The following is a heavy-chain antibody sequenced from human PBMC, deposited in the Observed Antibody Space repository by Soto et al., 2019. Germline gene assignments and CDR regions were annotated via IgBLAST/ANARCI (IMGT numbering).Heavy chain of an antibody. CDR3: ATWVDYGDFEGFDF. Sequence: GASVKVSCKTSGYSFTDYKLHWVRQAPGQGLEWMGWVDPNGGDSNSAQKFQGSVTMTWDTSITTAYLDLTRLTTNDTATYFCATWVDYGDFEGFDFWG. D-gene: IGHD4-17*01. CDR1: GYSFTDYK. CDR2: VDPNGGDS. V-gene: IGHV1-2*04. J-gene: IGHJ4*01.